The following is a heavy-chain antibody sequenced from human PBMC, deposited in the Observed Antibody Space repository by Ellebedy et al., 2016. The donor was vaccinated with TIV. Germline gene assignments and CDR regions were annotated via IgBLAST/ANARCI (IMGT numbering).Heavy chain of an antibody. CDR1: GFTVTSNY. CDR3: AREQKLAPDTNHYYYFGMDV. J-gene: IGHJ6*02. D-gene: IGHD2-8*01. CDR2: IYAGGNT. V-gene: IGHV3-53*01. Sequence: GESLKISCAASGFTVTSNYMNWFRQAPGKGLEWVAAIYAGGNTYYENSVTGRFTISRERNKNTLYLDMTNLRAEDTAVYYCAREQKLAPDTNHYYYFGMDVWGQGTTVTVSS.